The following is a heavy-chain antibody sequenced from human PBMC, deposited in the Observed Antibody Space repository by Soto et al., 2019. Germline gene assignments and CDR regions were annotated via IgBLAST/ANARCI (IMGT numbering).Heavy chain of an antibody. D-gene: IGHD2-8*01. CDR1: GFTFSGSA. CDR2: IRSKANSYAT. CDR3: ARNLREGCTNGVCYSAFDI. V-gene: IGHV3-73*01. J-gene: IGHJ3*02. Sequence: GGSLILSCAASGFTFSGSAMHWGRQAPGKGLEWVGRIRSKANSYATAYAASVKGRFTISRDNAKNSLYLQMNSLRDEDTAVYYCARNLREGCTNGVCYSAFDIWGQGTMVTVSS.